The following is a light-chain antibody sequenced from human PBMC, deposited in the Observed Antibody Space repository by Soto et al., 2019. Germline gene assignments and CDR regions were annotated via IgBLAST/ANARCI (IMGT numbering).Light chain of an antibody. V-gene: IGKV3-20*01. Sequence: EIVLTQSPGTLSLSPGERATLSCRASQSVSSSYLAWYQQKPGQAPRLLIYGASGRATGIPDRFSGSGSGTDFTLTISRREPEDFAVYYCQQYGSSPWTFGQGTKVEIK. CDR2: GAS. J-gene: IGKJ1*01. CDR1: QSVSSSY. CDR3: QQYGSSPWT.